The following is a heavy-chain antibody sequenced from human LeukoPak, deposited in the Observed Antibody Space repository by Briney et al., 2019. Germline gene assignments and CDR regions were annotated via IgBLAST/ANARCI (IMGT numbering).Heavy chain of an antibody. CDR1: GFTFSSYG. V-gene: IGHV3-23*01. CDR2: ISGSGGST. J-gene: IGHJ4*02. Sequence: GGTLRLSCAASGFTFSSYGMSWVRQAPGKGLEWVSAISGSGGSTYYADSVKGRFTISRDNSKNTLYLQMNSLRAEDTAVYYCAREWKGSFDYWGQGTLVTVSS. D-gene: IGHD3-3*01. CDR3: AREWKGSFDY.